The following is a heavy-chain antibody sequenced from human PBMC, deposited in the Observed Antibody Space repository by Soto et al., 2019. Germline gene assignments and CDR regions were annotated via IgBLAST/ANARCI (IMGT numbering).Heavy chain of an antibody. CDR3: AGYGGPEGNGWYFDL. J-gene: IGHJ2*01. CDR2: IYYSGST. Sequence: QVQLQESGPGLVKPSQTLSLTCTVSGGSITSGGYYWSWIRQHPGQGLEWIGYIYYSGSTYYNPSLKSRVNISVDTSKNQFSLKLSFLTAADTAVYYCAGYGGPEGNGWYFDLWGRGTLVTVSS. V-gene: IGHV4-31*03. CDR1: GGSITSGGYY. D-gene: IGHD4-17*01.